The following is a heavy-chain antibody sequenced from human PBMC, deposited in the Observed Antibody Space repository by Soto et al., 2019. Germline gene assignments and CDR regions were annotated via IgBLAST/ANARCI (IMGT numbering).Heavy chain of an antibody. V-gene: IGHV3-30*18. J-gene: IGHJ5*02. CDR2: ISYDGTDK. CDR3: AKDFGACSDS. CDR1: GFAFSTYG. Sequence: QVHLVESGGGVVQPGRSLTISCVGSGFAFSTYGMHWVRQAPAKGLEWVALISYDGTDKYYADSVKGRFSISRDNSKQTLSLQMDSLRPEDTAVYYCAKDFGACSDSWGQGTLVTVSS. D-gene: IGHD2-21*01.